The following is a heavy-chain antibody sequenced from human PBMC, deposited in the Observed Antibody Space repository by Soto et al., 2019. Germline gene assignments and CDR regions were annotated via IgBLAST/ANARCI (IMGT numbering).Heavy chain of an antibody. CDR2: IIPILGIA. CDR3: ARDRGDGWFDP. CDR1: GGTFSSYT. Sequence: QVQLVQSGAEVKKPGSSVKVSCKASGGTFSSYTISWVRQAPGQGLEWMGRIIPILGIANYAQKFQGRVTITADKSTSTAYMELSSLRSEDTAVYFCARDRGDGWFDPWGQGTLVTVSS. V-gene: IGHV1-69*08. J-gene: IGHJ5*02.